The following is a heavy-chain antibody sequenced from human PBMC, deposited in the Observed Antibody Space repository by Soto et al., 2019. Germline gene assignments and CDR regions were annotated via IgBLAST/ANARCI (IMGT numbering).Heavy chain of an antibody. CDR3: AKRGYTYGSGMDV. CDR2: ISASGGST. CDR1: GFTFSSYA. D-gene: IGHD5-18*01. V-gene: IGHV3-23*01. Sequence: SLRLSCVASGFTFSSYAMSWVRQAPGKGLEWVSSISASGGSTYYADSVKGRFTISRDNSKNTLYLQMNSLRAEDTALYYCAKRGYTYGSGMDVWGQGTTVTVSS. J-gene: IGHJ6*02.